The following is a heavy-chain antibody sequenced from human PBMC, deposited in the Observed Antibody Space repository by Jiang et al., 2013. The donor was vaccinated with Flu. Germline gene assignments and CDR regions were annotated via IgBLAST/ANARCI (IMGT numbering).Heavy chain of an antibody. J-gene: IGHJ5*02. V-gene: IGHV3-23*01. CDR3: AKDYIPAPAPNWFDP. Sequence: TYYADSVKGRFTISRDNSKNTLYLQMNSLRAEDTAVYYCAKDYIPAPAPNWFDPWGQGTLVTVSS. CDR2: T. D-gene: IGHD2-21*01.